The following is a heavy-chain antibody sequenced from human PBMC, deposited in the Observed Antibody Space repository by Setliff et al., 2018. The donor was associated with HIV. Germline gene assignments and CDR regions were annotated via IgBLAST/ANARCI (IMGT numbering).Heavy chain of an antibody. Sequence: PSETLSLTCTLSGGSMSSYYWTWIRQPPGKGLEWIGYVYTSEISNYNSSLRSRVVISLDTSKNQFSLKLGSVTAADTAVYYCARTGDSSSSNLYYYYYMDVWGKGTTVTVSS. CDR3: ARTGDSSSSNLYYYYYMDV. CDR2: VYTSEIS. J-gene: IGHJ6*03. CDR1: GGSMSSYY. V-gene: IGHV4-4*08. D-gene: IGHD6-6*01.